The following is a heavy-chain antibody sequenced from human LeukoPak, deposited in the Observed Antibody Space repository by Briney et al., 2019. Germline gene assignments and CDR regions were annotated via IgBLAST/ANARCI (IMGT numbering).Heavy chain of an antibody. J-gene: IGHJ4*02. CDR1: GFTFTSYS. CDR3: ATNNWGAAADDS. Sequence: GGSLRLSCAASGFTFTSYSMSWVRQAPGKGLEWVSGTSDRGDYTYYADSVRGRFTLSRDNSKNMLYLQMNSLRVEDTAVYYCATNNWGAAADDSWGQGTLVTVSS. D-gene: IGHD6-13*01. CDR2: TSDRGDYT. V-gene: IGHV3-23*01.